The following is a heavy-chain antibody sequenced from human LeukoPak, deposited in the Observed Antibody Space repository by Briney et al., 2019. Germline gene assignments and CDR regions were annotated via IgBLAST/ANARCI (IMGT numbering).Heavy chain of an antibody. D-gene: IGHD3-3*02. V-gene: IGHV3-23*01. CDR1: GFTFGSYA. J-gene: IGHJ3*02. Sequence: GGSLRLSCAASGFTFGSYAMSWVRQAPGKGLEWVSAISGSGGSTYYADSVKGRFTISRDNSKNTLYLQMNSLRAEDTAAYYCAKACIFGVVIIESDAFDIWGQGTMVTVSS. CDR3: AKACIFGVVIIESDAFDI. CDR2: ISGSGGST.